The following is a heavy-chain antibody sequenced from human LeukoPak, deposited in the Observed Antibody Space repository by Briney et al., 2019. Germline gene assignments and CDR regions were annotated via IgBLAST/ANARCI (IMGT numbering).Heavy chain of an antibody. CDR3: TSPERFCSGGSCCSGPNLPFDY. Sequence: GESLKISCKGSGYMFTSYWIAWVRQMPGKGLEYMGIIYPGDSDTRYSPSFQGQVTISVDKSISTAYLQWSSLKASDAAMYYCTSPERFCSGGSCCSGPNLPFDYWGQGTPVTVSS. D-gene: IGHD2-15*01. CDR1: GYMFTSYW. J-gene: IGHJ4*02. CDR2: IYPGDSDT. V-gene: IGHV5-51*01.